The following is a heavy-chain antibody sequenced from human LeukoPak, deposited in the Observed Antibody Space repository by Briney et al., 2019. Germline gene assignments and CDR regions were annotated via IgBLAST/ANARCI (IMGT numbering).Heavy chain of an antibody. CDR1: GGSISSYY. J-gene: IGHJ4*02. CDR3: ATGQDYYDSSGYFDY. CDR2: IYYSGST. V-gene: IGHV4-59*01. D-gene: IGHD3-22*01. Sequence: SETLSLTCTVSGGSISSYYWSWVRQPPGKGLEWIGYIYYSGSTNYNPSLKSRVTISVDTSKNQFSLKLSSVTAADTAVYYCATGQDYYDSSGYFDYWGQGTLVTVSS.